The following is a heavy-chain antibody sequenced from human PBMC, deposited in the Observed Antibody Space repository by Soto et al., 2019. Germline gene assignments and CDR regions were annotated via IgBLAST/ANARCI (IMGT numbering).Heavy chain of an antibody. V-gene: IGHV1-18*01. Sequence: GASVKVSCKASGYTFTSYGISWVRQAPGQGLEWMGWISAYNGNTNYAQKLQGRVTMTTDTSTSTAYMELRSLRSDDTAVYYCARDTLALLGGVRXYWGQGTLVTVSS. D-gene: IGHD3-3*01. CDR1: GYTFTSYG. CDR2: ISAYNGNT. J-gene: IGHJ4*02. CDR3: ARDTLALLGGVRXY.